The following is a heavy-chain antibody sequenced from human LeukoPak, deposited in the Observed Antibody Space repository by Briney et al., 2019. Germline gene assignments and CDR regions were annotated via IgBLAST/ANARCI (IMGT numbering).Heavy chain of an antibody. D-gene: IGHD4/OR15-4a*01. Sequence: GASVKVSCKASGFTFTSYDINWVRQASGQGLEWMGWMNPNNGNTGYAQKFQGRVTMTRDTSISTAYMELRGLRSDDTAVYYCARALTTLHPNWFDPWGQGTLVTVSS. J-gene: IGHJ5*02. CDR3: ARALTTLHPNWFDP. CDR2: MNPNNGNT. V-gene: IGHV1-8*01. CDR1: GFTFTSYD.